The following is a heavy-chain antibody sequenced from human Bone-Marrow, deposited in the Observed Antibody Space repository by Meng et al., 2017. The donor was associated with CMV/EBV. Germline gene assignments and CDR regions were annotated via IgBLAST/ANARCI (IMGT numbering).Heavy chain of an antibody. CDR3: ARDGGGKGVAFDI. CDR1: RFTVSNNY. CDR2: IYSGGST. V-gene: IGHV3-66*02. D-gene: IGHD3-10*01. Sequence: GESRKISCAASRFTVSNNYMSWVRQAPGKGLEYVSVIYSGGSTYYADSVKGRFTISRDSSKNTLYLQMNNLRAEDTAVYYCARDGGGKGVAFDILGQGSMVTVSS. J-gene: IGHJ3*02.